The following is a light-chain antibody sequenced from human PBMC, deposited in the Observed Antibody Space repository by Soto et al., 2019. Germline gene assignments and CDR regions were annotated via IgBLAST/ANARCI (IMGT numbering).Light chain of an antibody. J-gene: IGKJ1*01. CDR3: QQTYSTPRT. Sequence: DIQVTQSPSSLSSSVGDRVTITCRASENVDRYVNWYQQIPGKAPSLLISAASTLQSGVPSRFRGSGSVTSFTLTIDSLQPEDFAVYYCQQTYSTPRTFGQGTKVEVK. V-gene: IGKV1-39*01. CDR2: AAS. CDR1: ENVDRY.